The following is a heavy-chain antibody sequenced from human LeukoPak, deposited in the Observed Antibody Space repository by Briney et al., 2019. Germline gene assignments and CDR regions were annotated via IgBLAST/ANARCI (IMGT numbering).Heavy chain of an antibody. CDR3: ARHLPYCSGGSCYLFPNWFDP. D-gene: IGHD2-15*01. CDR1: GDTFSSYD. J-gene: IGHJ5*02. V-gene: IGHV1-18*01. Sequence: ASVKVSCKASGDTFSSYDINWVRQATGQGLEWMGWMKPNNGNTNYAQKLQGRVTMTTDTSTSTAYMELRSLRSDDTAVYYCARHLPYCSGGSCYLFPNWFDPWGQGTLVTVSS. CDR2: MKPNNGNT.